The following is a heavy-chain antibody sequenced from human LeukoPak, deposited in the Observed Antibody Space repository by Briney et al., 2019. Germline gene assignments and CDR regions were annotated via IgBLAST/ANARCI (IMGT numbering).Heavy chain of an antibody. D-gene: IGHD3-3*01. V-gene: IGHV3-23*01. J-gene: IGHJ4*02. CDR2: ISGSGGST. Sequence: PGGSLRLSCAASGFTFSSYAMSWVRQAPGKGLEWVSAISGSGGSTYYADSVKGRFTISRDNSKNTLYLQMNSLRAEDTAVYYCAKVAYDFWSGYYNYFDYWGQGTLVTVSS. CDR1: GFTFSSYA. CDR3: AKVAYDFWSGYYNYFDY.